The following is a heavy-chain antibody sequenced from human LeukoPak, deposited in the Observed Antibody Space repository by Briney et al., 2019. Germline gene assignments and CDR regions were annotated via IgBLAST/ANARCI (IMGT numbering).Heavy chain of an antibody. CDR3: ARSPFRGVLIDY. Sequence: GESLKISCKASGYTFISYWIGWVRQMPGKGLEWMGIIYPGDSETRYSPSFEGQVTISADKSISTAYLQWSSLKASDTAMYYCARSPFRGVLIDYGGQGTLLTVSS. CDR1: GYTFISYW. CDR2: IYPGDSET. D-gene: IGHD3-10*01. J-gene: IGHJ4*02. V-gene: IGHV5-51*01.